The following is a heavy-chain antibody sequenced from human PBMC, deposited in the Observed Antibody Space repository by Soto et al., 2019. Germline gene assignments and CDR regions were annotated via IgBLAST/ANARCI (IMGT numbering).Heavy chain of an antibody. CDR2: TPYTGTT. CDR3: ARDCSSPSGYSNCGVDV. D-gene: IGHD2-2*02. CDR1: GGSVISGGSY. J-gene: IGHJ6*02. Sequence: QVQLQESRPGLVKPSQTLSLTCTVSGGSVISGGSYWSWIRQQPGKGLEWIGYTPYTGTTYYDPFLQSRIIISGDTSQYEFSLKLRAVTAAEAAVDYCARDCSSPSGYSNCGVDVWGQGTTVTVS. V-gene: IGHV4-31*03.